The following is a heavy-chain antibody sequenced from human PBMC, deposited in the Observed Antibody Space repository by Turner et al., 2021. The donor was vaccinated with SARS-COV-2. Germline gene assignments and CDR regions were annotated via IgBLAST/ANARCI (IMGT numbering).Heavy chain of an antibody. D-gene: IGHD3-3*01. CDR1: GDTLTELS. CDR3: ATLPSPHHDFWSGYYVFDP. V-gene: IGHV1-24*01. CDR2: FDPEDGET. Sequence: QVQLVQSGAEVKKPGASVKVSCKVSGDTLTELSMHWVRQAPGKGLEWMGGFDPEDGETIYAQEFQGRVTMTEDTSTDTAYMELSSLRSEDTAVYYCATLPSPHHDFWSGYYVFDPWGQGTLVTVSS. J-gene: IGHJ5*02.